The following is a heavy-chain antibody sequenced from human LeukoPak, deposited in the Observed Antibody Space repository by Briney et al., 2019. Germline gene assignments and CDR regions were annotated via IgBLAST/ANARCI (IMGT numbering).Heavy chain of an antibody. CDR3: AREGGYSYGPNYYYYGMDI. Sequence: PGGSLRLSCAASGFTFSSYGMHWVRQAPGKGLEWVAVISYDGSNKYYADSVKGRFTISRDNSKNTLYLQMNSLRAEDTAAYYCAREGGYSYGPNYYYYGMDIWGQGTTVTVSS. D-gene: IGHD5-18*01. V-gene: IGHV3-30*03. CDR1: GFTFSSYG. CDR2: ISYDGSNK. J-gene: IGHJ6*02.